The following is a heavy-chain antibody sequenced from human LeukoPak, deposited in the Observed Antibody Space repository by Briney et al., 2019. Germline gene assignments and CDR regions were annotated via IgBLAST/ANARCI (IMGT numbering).Heavy chain of an antibody. CDR3: ARGIPVSVNLFDP. V-gene: IGHV4-39*01. D-gene: IGHD6-19*01. Sequence: SETLSLTCTVSGGAISNRSYFWGWIRQPPGKGLEWIGTIYYSGSTYYNPSLKSRVTISVDTSKNQFSLELSSVTAAHTAVYYCARGIPVSVNLFDPWGQGTLVTVSS. CDR1: GGAISNRSYF. J-gene: IGHJ5*02. CDR2: IYYSGST.